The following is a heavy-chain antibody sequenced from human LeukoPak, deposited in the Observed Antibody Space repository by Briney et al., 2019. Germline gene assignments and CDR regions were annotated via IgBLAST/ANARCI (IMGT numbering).Heavy chain of an antibody. D-gene: IGHD3-16*01. CDR1: GCTFTDYY. V-gene: IGHV1-2*02. CDR2: INPNSGGT. J-gene: IGHJ5*02. CDR3: ATEGLLGDHANEFDP. Sequence: ASVKVSCKASGCTFTDYYIHWMRPAPGQGLAWMGWINPNSGGTQYAQKFQGKGPITRDTSNSTAHMELRRLRPDDTALDYIATEGLLGDHANEFDPWGQGTLVTVPS.